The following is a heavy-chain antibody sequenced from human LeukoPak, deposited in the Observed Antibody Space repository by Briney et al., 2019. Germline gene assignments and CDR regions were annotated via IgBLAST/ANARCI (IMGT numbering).Heavy chain of an antibody. CDR1: GGSFSGYY. D-gene: IGHD6-19*01. CDR3: AREREKWLAQYYFDY. Sequence: SETLSLTCAVYGGSFSGYYWSWIRQPPGKGLEWIGEINHSGSTNYNPSLKSRVTISVDTSKNQFSLKLSSVTAADTAVYYCAREREKWLAQYYFDYWGQGTLVTVSS. J-gene: IGHJ4*02. CDR2: INHSGST. V-gene: IGHV4-34*01.